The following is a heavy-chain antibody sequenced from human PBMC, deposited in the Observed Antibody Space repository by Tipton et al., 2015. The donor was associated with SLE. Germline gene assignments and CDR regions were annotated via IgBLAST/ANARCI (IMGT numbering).Heavy chain of an antibody. J-gene: IGHJ3*02. Sequence: TLSLTCNVSFGPINSYYWHWVRQSPGKGLEWIGFVYFSGRTNYNPSLKSRVTISADTSKNQFSLRLTSLTAADTALYYCARQRVDSDVPRSVVFDMWGQGTMVTVSS. CDR3: ARQRVDSDVPRSVVFDM. CDR1: FGPINSYY. CDR2: VYFSGRT. V-gene: IGHV4-59*01. D-gene: IGHD5-18*01.